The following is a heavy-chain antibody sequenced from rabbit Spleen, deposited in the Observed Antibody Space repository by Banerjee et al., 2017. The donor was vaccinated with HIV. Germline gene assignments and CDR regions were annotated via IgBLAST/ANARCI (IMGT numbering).Heavy chain of an antibody. V-gene: IGHV1S40*01. Sequence: VESGGGLVQPEGSLTLTCTVSGFSFSGSGYMCWVRQAPGKGLEWIGCIYAPGSGNTYSATWATGRFTISKTSSTTVTLQMTSLTVADTATYFCARDTGTSFSSYGMDLWGPGTLVTVS. CDR3: ARDTGTSFSSYGMDL. D-gene: IGHD7-1*01. CDR2: IYAPGSGNT. J-gene: IGHJ6*01. CDR1: GFSFSGSGY.